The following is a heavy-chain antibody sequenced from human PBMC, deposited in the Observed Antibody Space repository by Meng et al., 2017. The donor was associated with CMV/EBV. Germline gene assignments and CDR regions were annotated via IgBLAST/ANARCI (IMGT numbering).Heavy chain of an antibody. Sequence: SETLSLTCTVSGGSISSYYWSWIRQPPGKGLEWIGYIYYSGSTNYNPSLKSRVTISVDTSKNQFSLKLSSVTAADTAVYYCARDLSSSLYGIDYWGQGTLVTVSS. CDR1: GGSISSYY. CDR2: IYYSGST. V-gene: IGHV4-59*01. D-gene: IGHD6-13*01. J-gene: IGHJ4*02. CDR3: ARDLSSSLYGIDY.